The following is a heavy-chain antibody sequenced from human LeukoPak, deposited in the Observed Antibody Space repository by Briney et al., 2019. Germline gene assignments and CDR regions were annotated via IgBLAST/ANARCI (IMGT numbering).Heavy chain of an antibody. CDR2: SYSGGST. V-gene: IGHV3-53*01. J-gene: IGHJ6*03. CDR1: AFSDKSNY. CDR3: AGSGLSFYYYYMDV. D-gene: IGHD3-10*01. Sequence: GGSLRLSCVASAFSDKSNYMSWVRQAPGKGLEWVSVSYSGGSTYYEDSVKGRFTISRDNSKNTLYLQMNSLRAEDTAVYYCAGSGLSFYYYYMDVWGKGTTVTVSS.